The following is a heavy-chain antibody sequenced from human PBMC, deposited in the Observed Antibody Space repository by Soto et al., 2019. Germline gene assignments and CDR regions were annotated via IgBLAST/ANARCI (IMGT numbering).Heavy chain of an antibody. Sequence: QVQLVESGGGVVQAGWSLRLSCAASAFTFSSYGMHWVRQDPGKGLEWVAGISYDGSNKYYADSVKGRFTISRDNSKNTLFLQMNSLRTEDTAVYYCAKDGTHCSGCSCYWAFDPWGQGTLVIVSS. CDR1: AFTFSSYG. CDR3: AKDGTHCSGCSCYWAFDP. J-gene: IGHJ5*02. D-gene: IGHD2-15*01. CDR2: ISYDGSNK. V-gene: IGHV3-30*18.